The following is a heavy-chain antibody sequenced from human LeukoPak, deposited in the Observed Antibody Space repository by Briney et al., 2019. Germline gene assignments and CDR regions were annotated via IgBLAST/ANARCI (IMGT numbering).Heavy chain of an antibody. V-gene: IGHV1-2*02. Sequence: VASVKVSCKASGYTFTGYYMHWVRQAPGQGLEWMGWINPNSGGTNYAQKFQGRVTMTRDTSISTAYMELSRLRPDDTAVYYCARLGVLRFLEWPSPYYYYGMDVWGQGTTVTVSS. J-gene: IGHJ6*02. CDR2: INPNSGGT. CDR1: GYTFTGYY. CDR3: ARLGVLRFLEWPSPYYYYGMDV. D-gene: IGHD3-3*01.